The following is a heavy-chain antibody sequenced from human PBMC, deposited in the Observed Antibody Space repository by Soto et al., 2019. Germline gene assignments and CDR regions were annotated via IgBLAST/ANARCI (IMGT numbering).Heavy chain of an antibody. Sequence: EVQLVESGGGLVQPGGSLRLSCAASGFTFSNAGMSWVRQAPGKGLEWVGRIQNKTEGGKTDYAAPVKGRFTISRDDSKNTLYLQMNSLKTAATAVYYCTTCSWVVIAPTGSWGQGTLVTVSS. D-gene: IGHD3-22*01. CDR3: TTCSWVVIAPTGS. CDR1: GFTFSNAG. J-gene: IGHJ5*02. V-gene: IGHV3-15*01. CDR2: IQNKTEGGKT.